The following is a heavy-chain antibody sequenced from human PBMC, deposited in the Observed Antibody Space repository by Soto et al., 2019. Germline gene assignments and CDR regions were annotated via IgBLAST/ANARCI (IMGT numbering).Heavy chain of an antibody. CDR1: DHTFGSNG. CDR2: ISAENGKT. D-gene: IGHD2-21*01. V-gene: IGHV1-18*01. J-gene: IGHJ4*02. Sequence: ASVKVSYKSADHTFGSNGITWVRQAPGHGLELMGWISAENGKTTYAPEFQGRVTMTTDTSTNTASMELKNLKYDDTAVYYCARVYGDYIDYWGQGTRVTVSS. CDR3: ARVYGDYIDY.